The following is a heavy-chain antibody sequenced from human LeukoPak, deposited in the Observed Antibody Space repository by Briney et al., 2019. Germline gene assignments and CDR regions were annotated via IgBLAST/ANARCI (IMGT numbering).Heavy chain of an antibody. CDR2: IWSDGSNK. J-gene: IGHJ4*02. CDR3: ARVHSDFWSDY. CDR1: GFTFSNFG. Sequence: GGSLRLSCAASGFTFSNFGMHWVRQAPGKGLEWVALIWSDGSNKYYADSVKGRFTISRDNSKNTLYLQMNSLRAEDTAVYYCARVHSDFWSDYWGQGTPVTVSS. D-gene: IGHD3-3*01. V-gene: IGHV3-33*01.